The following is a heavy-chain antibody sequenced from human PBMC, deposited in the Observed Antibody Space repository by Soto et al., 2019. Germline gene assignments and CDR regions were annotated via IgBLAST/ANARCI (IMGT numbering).Heavy chain of an antibody. J-gene: IGHJ3*02. CDR1: GYTFTGYY. V-gene: IGHV1-2*04. D-gene: IGHD2-15*01. Sequence: QVQLVQSGAEVKKPGASVKVSCKASGYTFTGYYMHWVRQAPGQGLEWMGWINPNSGGTNYAQKFQGLVTMTRDTSISTAYMELSRLRSDDTAVYYCARVRGYCSGGSCYSDAFDIWGQGTMVTVSS. CDR3: ARVRGYCSGGSCYSDAFDI. CDR2: INPNSGGT.